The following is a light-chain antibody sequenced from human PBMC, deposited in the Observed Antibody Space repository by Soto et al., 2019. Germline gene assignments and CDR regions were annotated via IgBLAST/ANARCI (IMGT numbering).Light chain of an antibody. CDR2: RAS. Sequence: EIVMTQSPATLSVSPGERATLSCRASERVSSKLAWYQQRPGQPPRLLLHRASTRATGTPARFSGSGSGTEFTLTISSLQSEDSAVYYCQQYNNWRTFGQGTKVEIK. CDR1: ERVSSK. V-gene: IGKV3-15*01. J-gene: IGKJ1*01. CDR3: QQYNNWRT.